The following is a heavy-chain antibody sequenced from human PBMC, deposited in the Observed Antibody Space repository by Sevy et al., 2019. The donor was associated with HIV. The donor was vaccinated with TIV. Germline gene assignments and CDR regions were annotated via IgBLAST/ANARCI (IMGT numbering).Heavy chain of an antibody. CDR2: ISYDGSNK. CDR3: ARDYYDSSGYAFDI. D-gene: IGHD3-22*01. J-gene: IGHJ3*02. CDR1: GFTFSSYA. Sequence: GGSLRLSCAASGFTFSSYAMHWVRQAPGKGLERVAVISYDGSNKYYADSVKGRFTISRDNSKNTLYLQMNSLRAEDTAVYYCARDYYDSSGYAFDIWGQGTMVTVSS. V-gene: IGHV3-30-3*01.